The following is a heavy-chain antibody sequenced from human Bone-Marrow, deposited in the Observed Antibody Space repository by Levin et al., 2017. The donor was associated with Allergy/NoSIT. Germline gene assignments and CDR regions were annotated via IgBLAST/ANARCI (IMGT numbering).Heavy chain of an antibody. CDR1: GLSFSSYG. CDR2: ISDDGSKK. D-gene: IGHD3-9*01. Sequence: AGGSLRLSCAASGLSFSSYGMHLVRQAPGKGLEWVALISDDGSKKYYTDSVRGRFTISRDNSKNTLYLQMNGLRAEDTAAYYCARDLISGYTESPLGYWGQGNLVTVSS. J-gene: IGHJ4*02. CDR3: ARDLISGYTESPLGY. V-gene: IGHV3-30*03.